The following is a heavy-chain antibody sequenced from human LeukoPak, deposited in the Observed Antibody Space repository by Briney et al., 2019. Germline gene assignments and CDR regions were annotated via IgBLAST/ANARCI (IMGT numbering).Heavy chain of an antibody. CDR3: ARDPESSAFDL. D-gene: IGHD5/OR15-5a*01. CDR2: IKQDGSVK. J-gene: IGHJ4*02. CDR1: GFTFRTYW. Sequence: PGGSLRLSCAASGFTFRTYWMSWFRQTPEKGLKFVANIKQDGSVKNYMDSLKGRSTISRDNARESLYLEINSLRADDTAVYYCARDPESSAFDLWGQGALVTVSS. V-gene: IGHV3-7*01.